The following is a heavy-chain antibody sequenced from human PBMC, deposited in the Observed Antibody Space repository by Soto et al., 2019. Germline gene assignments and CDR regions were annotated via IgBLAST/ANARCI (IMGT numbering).Heavy chain of an antibody. CDR2: IYYSGRT. Sequence: SETLSLTCTVSGGSISSGDYYWSWIRQPPGKGLEWIGYIYYSGRTNYNPSLKSRVTISVDRFKNQFSLKLSSVTAADTAVYYCARHGSGGWLYFDYWGQGTLVTVSS. D-gene: IGHD6-19*01. J-gene: IGHJ4*02. CDR3: ARHGSGGWLYFDY. CDR1: GGSISSGDYY. V-gene: IGHV4-61*08.